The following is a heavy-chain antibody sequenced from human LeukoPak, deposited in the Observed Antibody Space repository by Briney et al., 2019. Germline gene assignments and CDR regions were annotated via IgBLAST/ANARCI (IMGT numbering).Heavy chain of an antibody. Sequence: SETLSLTCAVYGGSISGYYWRWVRQPPGRGVGWVGEINDSGSTNYTPSLKRRVTISLDTSKNQFSLRLRSVTAADTAVYYCARGKDDYDFWSGYPHWGQGTLVTVSS. CDR2: INDSGST. CDR3: ARGKDDYDFWSGYPH. CDR1: GGSISGYY. D-gene: IGHD3-3*01. J-gene: IGHJ4*02. V-gene: IGHV4-34*01.